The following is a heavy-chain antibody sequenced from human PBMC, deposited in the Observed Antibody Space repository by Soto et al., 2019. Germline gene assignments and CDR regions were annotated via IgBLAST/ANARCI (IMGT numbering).Heavy chain of an antibody. Sequence: GESLKISCKGSGYSFTSYWIGWVRQMPGKGLEWMGIIYPGDSDTRYSPSFQGQVTISADKSISTAYLQWSSLKASDTAMYYCARHGQPYDSSGYWFFDYWGQGTLVTVSS. V-gene: IGHV5-51*01. D-gene: IGHD3-22*01. J-gene: IGHJ4*02. CDR3: ARHGQPYDSSGYWFFDY. CDR1: GYSFTSYW. CDR2: IYPGDSDT.